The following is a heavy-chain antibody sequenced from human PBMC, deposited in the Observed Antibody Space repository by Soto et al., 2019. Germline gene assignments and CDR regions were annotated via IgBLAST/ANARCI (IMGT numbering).Heavy chain of an antibody. CDR3: ARHNRAVAPGGY. J-gene: IGHJ4*02. CDR2: IDASDSYT. V-gene: IGHV5-10-1*01. Sequence: SLKISCKGSGYSFSSFWISWVRQMPGKGLEWMGRIDASDSYTNYSPSFQGHVTISVDKSISTAYLQWSSLKASDTAMYYCARHNRAVAPGGYWGQGTLVTVSS. CDR1: GYSFSSFW. D-gene: IGHD6-19*01.